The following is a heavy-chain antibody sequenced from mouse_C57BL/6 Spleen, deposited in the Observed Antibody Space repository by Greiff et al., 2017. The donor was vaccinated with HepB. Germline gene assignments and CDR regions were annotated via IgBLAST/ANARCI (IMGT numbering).Heavy chain of an antibody. CDR3: AREDDYDADWYFDV. V-gene: IGHV1-53*01. CDR2: INPSNGGT. Sequence: QVQLQQPGTELVKPGASVKLSCKASGYTFTSYWMHWVKQRPGQGLEWIGNINPSNGGTNYNEKFKSKATLTVDKSSSTAYMQLSSLTSEDSAVYYGAREDDYDADWYFDVWGTGTTVTVSS. D-gene: IGHD2-4*01. J-gene: IGHJ1*03. CDR1: GYTFTSYW.